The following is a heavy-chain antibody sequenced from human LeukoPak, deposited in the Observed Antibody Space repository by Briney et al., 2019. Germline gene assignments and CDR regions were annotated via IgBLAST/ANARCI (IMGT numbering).Heavy chain of an antibody. D-gene: IGHD3-10*01. Sequence: SETLSLTCTVSGGSISSYYWMWLRPAPGQGLVWLGYIYYSGSTNYNPSLKSRVTISVDTSKTQFSLKLSSVTAADTAVYYCARGPTYYYGSGSPLNWFDPWGQGTLVTVSS. CDR1: GGSISSYY. CDR3: ARGPTYYYGSGSPLNWFDP. J-gene: IGHJ5*02. V-gene: IGHV4-59*01. CDR2: IYYSGST.